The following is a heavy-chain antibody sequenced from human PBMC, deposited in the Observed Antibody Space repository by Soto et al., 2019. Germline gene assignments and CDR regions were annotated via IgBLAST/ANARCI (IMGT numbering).Heavy chain of an antibody. Sequence: VASVKVSCKASGYTFTSYGTSWVRQAPGQGLEWMGWISAYNGNTNYVQKLQGRVTMTTDTSTSTAYMELRSLRSDDTAVYYCAGSGSYPDWFDPWGQGTLVTVSS. CDR3: AGSGSYPDWFDP. J-gene: IGHJ5*02. D-gene: IGHD1-26*01. CDR2: ISAYNGNT. CDR1: GYTFTSYG. V-gene: IGHV1-18*01.